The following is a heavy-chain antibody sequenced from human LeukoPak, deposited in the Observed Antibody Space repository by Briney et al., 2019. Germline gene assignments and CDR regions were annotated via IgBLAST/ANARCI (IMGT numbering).Heavy chain of an antibody. J-gene: IGHJ6*03. Sequence: SETLSLTCTVSGGSISSSSYYWGWIRQPPGKGLEWIGSIYYSGSTYYNPSLKSRVTISVDTSKNQFSLKLSSVTAADTAVYYCASEGPTNYDFWSGYYNYYYYYMDVWGKGTTVTVSS. CDR1: GGSISSSSYY. V-gene: IGHV4-39*07. CDR2: IYYSGST. D-gene: IGHD3-3*01. CDR3: ASEGPTNYDFWSGYYNYYYYYMDV.